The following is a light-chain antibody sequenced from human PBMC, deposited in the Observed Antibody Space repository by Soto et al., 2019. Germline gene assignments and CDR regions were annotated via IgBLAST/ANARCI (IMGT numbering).Light chain of an antibody. J-gene: IGKJ1*01. V-gene: IGKV2-28*01. CDR1: QSLLHSNGYNY. CDR3: MQCLQSPPT. CDR2: WGS. Sequence: DIVMTQSPLSLPVTPGEPASISCRSSQSLLHSNGYNYLDWYLQKPGQSPQLLIYWGSNRASGVPDRFSGSGSGADFTLKINRVEDEDVGVYFCMQCLQSPPTFGQGTKVEIK.